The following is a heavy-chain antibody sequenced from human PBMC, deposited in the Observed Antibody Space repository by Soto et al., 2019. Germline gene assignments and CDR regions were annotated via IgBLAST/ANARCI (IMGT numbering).Heavy chain of an antibody. CDR1: GYTFTSYG. CDR2: IGDDNGST. Sequence: QVQLVQSGAEVKKPGASVKVSCKASGYTFTSYGISWVRQAPGQGLAWMGWIGDDNGSTNHARNLQGTATRTTATSTSTAYTGLRGLRSDDTAVYYCAREPNYFDYWGQGPLVTVSS. J-gene: IGHJ4*02. CDR3: AREPNYFDY. V-gene: IGHV1-18*01.